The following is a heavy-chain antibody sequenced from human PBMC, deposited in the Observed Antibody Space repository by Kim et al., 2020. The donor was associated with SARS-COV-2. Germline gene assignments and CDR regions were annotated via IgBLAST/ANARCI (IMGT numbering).Heavy chain of an antibody. Sequence: GGSLRLSCAASGFTFSSYGMHWVRQAPGKGLEWVAVIWYDGSNKYYADSVKGRFTISRDNSKNTLYLQMNSLRAEDTAVYYCARDRGFLAVAGTLDYWGQGTLVTVSS. D-gene: IGHD6-19*01. CDR3: ARDRGFLAVAGTLDY. V-gene: IGHV3-33*01. CDR2: IWYDGSNK. J-gene: IGHJ4*02. CDR1: GFTFSSYG.